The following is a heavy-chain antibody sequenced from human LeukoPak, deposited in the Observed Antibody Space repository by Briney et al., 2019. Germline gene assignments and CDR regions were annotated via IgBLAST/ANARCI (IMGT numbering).Heavy chain of an antibody. CDR3: ARDVWELLDAFDI. Sequence: GGSLRLSFSASGFTLRSYWMGWVRQAPGKGLGGVANIKQDGSEKYYVDSVKGRFTISRDNAKNSLYLQMNSLRAEDTAVYYCARDVWELLDAFDIWGRGTMVTVSS. CDR2: IKQDGSEK. J-gene: IGHJ3*02. V-gene: IGHV3-7*01. CDR1: GFTLRSYW. D-gene: IGHD1-26*01.